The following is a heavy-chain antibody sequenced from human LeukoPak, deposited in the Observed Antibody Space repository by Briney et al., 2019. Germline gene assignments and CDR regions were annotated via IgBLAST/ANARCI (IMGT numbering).Heavy chain of an antibody. V-gene: IGHV3-21*01. CDR2: ISSSSGYI. CDR3: ARDRLLEDREYNYYFYMDV. D-gene: IGHD1-1*01. CDR1: GFTFSTYS. J-gene: IGHJ6*03. Sequence: GGSLRLSCAASGFTFSTYSMNWVRQAPGKGLEWVSSISSSSGYIYYADSVKGRFTISRDNAKNSLFLQMNSLRAEDTAVYYCARDRLLEDREYNYYFYMDVWGKGTTVTVSS.